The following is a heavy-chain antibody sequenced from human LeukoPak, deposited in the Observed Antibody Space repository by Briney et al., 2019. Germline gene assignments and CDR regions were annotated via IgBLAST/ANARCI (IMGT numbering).Heavy chain of an antibody. CDR2: IRSKAYGATT. CDR3: TRILLKWELPGSDAFDI. D-gene: IGHD1-26*01. CDR1: GFTFTNYG. V-gene: IGHV3-49*04. Sequence: GGSLRLSCAASGFTFTNYGMSWVRQAPGKGLEWVGFIRSKAYGATTEYAASLKDRFTISRDDSKSIAYLQVNSLKTEDTAVYYCTRILLKWELPGSDAFDIWGEGTMVTVSS. J-gene: IGHJ3*02.